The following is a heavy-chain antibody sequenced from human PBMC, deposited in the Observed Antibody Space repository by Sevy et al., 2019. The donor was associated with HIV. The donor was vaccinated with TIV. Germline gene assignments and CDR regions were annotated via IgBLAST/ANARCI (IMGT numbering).Heavy chain of an antibody. CDR3: AKDLYYDNSLFDY. Sequence: GGSLRLSCVASEFRLSNYAMNWVRQAPGKGLEWVSGISGSGGSSYYADSVKGQFTISRDNAKNTLYLQMNSLRAEDIAMYYCAKDLYYDNSLFDYWGQGILVTVSS. D-gene: IGHD3-22*01. CDR2: ISGSGGSS. CDR1: EFRLSNYA. J-gene: IGHJ4*02. V-gene: IGHV3-23*01.